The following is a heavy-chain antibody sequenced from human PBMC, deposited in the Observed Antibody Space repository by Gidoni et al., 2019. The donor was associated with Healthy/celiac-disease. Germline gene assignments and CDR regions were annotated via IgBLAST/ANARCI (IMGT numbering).Heavy chain of an antibody. J-gene: IGHJ6*02. CDR1: GFTFSSYG. V-gene: IGHV3-33*01. D-gene: IGHD1-26*01. CDR3: ARARITSGGWSDV. Sequence: QVQLVESGGGGVQPGRSLRLSCAASGFTFSSYGMHWVRQAPGKGLEWVAVIWYDGSNKYYADSVKGRFTISRDNSKNTLYLQMNSLRAEDTAVYYCARARITSGGWSDVWGQGTTVTVSS. CDR2: IWYDGSNK.